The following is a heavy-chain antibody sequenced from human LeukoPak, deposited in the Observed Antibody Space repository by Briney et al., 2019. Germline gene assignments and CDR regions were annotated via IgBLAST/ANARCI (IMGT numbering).Heavy chain of an antibody. CDR3: ARVKDFAVVEAESMGLEETLDV. CDR1: GGSVTRSGYY. Sequence: SETLSLTCTVSGGSVTRSGYYWSWIRQRPGKGLEWIGCIYTAGSTDYNASLKSRLSISVDTSKNQFSLRLTSVTAADTAVYYCARVKDFAVVEAESMGLEETLDVWGQGTMVTVSS. D-gene: IGHD2-15*01. V-gene: IGHV4-31*03. CDR2: IYTAGST. J-gene: IGHJ3*01.